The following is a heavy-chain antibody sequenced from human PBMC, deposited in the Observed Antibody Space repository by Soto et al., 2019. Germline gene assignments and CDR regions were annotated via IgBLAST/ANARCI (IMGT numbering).Heavy chain of an antibody. Sequence: GGSLRLSCAASGFTFCDYYMNWVRQAPGKGLEWVSSISSSSTIYYADSVKGRFTISRDNAKNSLYLQMNSLRAEDTAVYYCARDRRITIFGDYYYYYDMDAWGQGTTVTV. CDR3: ARDRRITIFGDYYYYYDMDA. J-gene: IGHJ6*02. CDR1: GFTFCDYY. V-gene: IGHV3-11*04. CDR2: ISSSSTI. D-gene: IGHD3-3*01.